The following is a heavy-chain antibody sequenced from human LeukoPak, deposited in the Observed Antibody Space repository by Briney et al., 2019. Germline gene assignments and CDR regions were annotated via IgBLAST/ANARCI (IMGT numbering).Heavy chain of an antibody. V-gene: IGHV4-4*07. CDR2: IYSTGIT. CDR1: GGSIRSYY. D-gene: IGHD1-7*01. J-gene: IGHJ5*02. CDR3: ARDRDLNYRFDT. Sequence: SETLSLTCIVSGGSIRSYYWNWIRQPAGKGLEWIGRIYSTGITNYNPSLKSRVTMSVDTSNNEFSLKLRSVTAADTAIYYCARDRDLNYRFDTWGQGTLVSVSS.